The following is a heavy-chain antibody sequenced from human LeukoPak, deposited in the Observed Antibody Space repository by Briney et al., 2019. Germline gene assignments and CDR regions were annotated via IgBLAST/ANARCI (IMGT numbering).Heavy chain of an antibody. V-gene: IGHV3-11*04. CDR3: ARDMGYFAGTFDY. D-gene: IGHD3-9*01. Sequence: HPGGSLRLSCAASGFTFGDYYMSWIRQAPGKGLEWVSYISNSGSTIFYADSVKGRFTISRVNGKNSLYLQMNSLRAEDTAVYYCARDMGYFAGTFDYWGQGTLVTVSS. J-gene: IGHJ4*02. CDR1: GFTFGDYY. CDR2: ISNSGSTI.